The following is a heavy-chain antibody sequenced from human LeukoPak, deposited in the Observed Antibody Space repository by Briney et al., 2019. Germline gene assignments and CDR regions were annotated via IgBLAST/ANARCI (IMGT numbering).Heavy chain of an antibody. Sequence: SVKVSCKASGYTFTSYGISWVRQAPGQGLEWMGWIIPIFGTANYAQKFQGRVTLTTDESTSTAYMELSSLRSEDTAVYYCARGPYDVLMVYAFDYWGQGTLVTVSS. V-gene: IGHV1-69*05. CDR3: ARGPYDVLMVYAFDY. CDR1: GYTFTSYG. J-gene: IGHJ4*02. D-gene: IGHD2-8*01. CDR2: IIPIFGTA.